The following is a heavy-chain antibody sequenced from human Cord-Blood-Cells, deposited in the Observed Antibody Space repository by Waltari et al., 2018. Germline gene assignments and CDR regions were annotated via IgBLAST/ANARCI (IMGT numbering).Heavy chain of an antibody. J-gene: IGHJ4*02. V-gene: IGHV4-39*01. CDR3: ARSLGLLVDYYFDN. Sequence: QLQLQESGPGLVKPSETLSLTCTVTGGSISSSSYYWGWIRQPPGKGLEWIGRIYYSGSTSYNPSLSCRITIAVDPSKNPFSLELSSVTPADTAVYDCARSLGLLVDYYFDNWGQGSLVTVSS. D-gene: IGHD3-9*01. CDR2: IYYSGST. CDR1: GGSISSSSYY.